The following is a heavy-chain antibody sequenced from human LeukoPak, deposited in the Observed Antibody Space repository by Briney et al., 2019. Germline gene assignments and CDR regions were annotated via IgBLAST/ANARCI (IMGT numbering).Heavy chain of an antibody. V-gene: IGHV4-30-4*01. CDR1: GDSISSVHHC. J-gene: IGHJ3*01. CDR2: ICHSGAT. Sequence: SETLSLTCNVSGDSISSVHHCWSWIRRPPGKGLEWLGYICHSGATTYNPSLKSRVSITVDTSNHQCFLQLTSVTAADSAIYYCARSDYSNYIGTFDFWGRGTMVTVSS. D-gene: IGHD4-11*01. CDR3: ARSDYSNYIGTFDF.